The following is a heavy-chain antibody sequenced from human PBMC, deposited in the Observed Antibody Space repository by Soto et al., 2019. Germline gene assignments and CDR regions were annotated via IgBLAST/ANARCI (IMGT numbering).Heavy chain of an antibody. V-gene: IGHV1-8*01. CDR1: RYTFISYD. D-gene: IGHD2-15*01. CDR2: MNPNSGNT. Sequence: QVQLVQSGAEVKKSGASVKVSCKASRYTFISYDINWVRQATGQGLEWMGWMNPNSGNTGYAQKFQGRITMTRNTAINTAYMELSSLRSEDTAVYYCARGQEVWWHAGPLGLHDLDVWGQGTTGTVSS. CDR3: ARGQEVWWHAGPLGLHDLDV. J-gene: IGHJ6*02.